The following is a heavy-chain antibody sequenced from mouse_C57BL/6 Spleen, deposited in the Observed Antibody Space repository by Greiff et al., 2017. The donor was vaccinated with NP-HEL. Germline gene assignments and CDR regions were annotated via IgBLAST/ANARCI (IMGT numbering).Heavy chain of an antibody. CDR1: GFNIKNTY. CDR2: IDPANGNT. D-gene: IGHD1-1*01. Sequence: EVKLQESVAELVRPGASVKLSCTASGFNIKNTYMHWVKQRPEQGLEWIGRIDPANGNTKYAPKFQGKATITADTSSNTAYLQLSSLTSEDTAIYYCSRSYAGDYYAMDYWGQGTSVTVSS. J-gene: IGHJ4*01. CDR3: SRSYAGDYYAMDY. V-gene: IGHV14-3*01.